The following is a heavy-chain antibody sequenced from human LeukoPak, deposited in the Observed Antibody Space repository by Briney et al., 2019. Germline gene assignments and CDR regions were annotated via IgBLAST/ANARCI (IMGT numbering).Heavy chain of an antibody. J-gene: IGHJ4*02. CDR3: ARLVGSGSQLLPDY. V-gene: IGHV1-18*04. CDR1: GYTFTSYG. D-gene: IGHD2-15*01. CDR2: ISAYNGNT. Sequence: ASVKVSCKASGYTFTSYGISWVRQAPGQGLEWMGWISAYNGNTNYAQKLQGRVTMTTGTSTSTAYMELRSLRSDDTAVYYCARLVGSGSQLLPDYWGQGTLVTVSS.